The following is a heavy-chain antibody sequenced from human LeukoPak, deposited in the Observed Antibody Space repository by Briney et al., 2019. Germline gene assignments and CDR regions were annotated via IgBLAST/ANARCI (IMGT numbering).Heavy chain of an antibody. CDR1: GFTFSSYG. CDR3: AKEGSLDTAMVSPLDY. Sequence: GGSLRLSCAASGFTFSSYGMHWVRQAPGKGLEWVAFIRYDGSNKYYADSVKGRFTISRDNSKNTLYLQMNSLRAEDTAVYYCAKEGSLDTAMVSPLDYWGQGTLVTVSS. J-gene: IGHJ4*02. D-gene: IGHD5-18*01. V-gene: IGHV3-30*02. CDR2: IRYDGSNK.